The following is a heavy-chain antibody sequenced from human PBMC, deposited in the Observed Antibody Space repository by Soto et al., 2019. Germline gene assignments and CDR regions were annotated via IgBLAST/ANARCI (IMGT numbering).Heavy chain of an antibody. CDR3: ARDAFIAACLYYGMDV. J-gene: IGHJ6*02. V-gene: IGHV3-30-3*01. CDR2: ISYDGSNK. Sequence: QVQLVESGGGVVQPGRSLRLSCAASGFTFSSYAMHWVRQAPGKGLEWVAVISYDGSNKYYADSVKGRFTISRDNSKNTLYLQMNSLRAEDTAVYYCARDAFIAACLYYGMDVWGQGTTVTVSS. CDR1: GFTFSSYA. D-gene: IGHD6-6*01.